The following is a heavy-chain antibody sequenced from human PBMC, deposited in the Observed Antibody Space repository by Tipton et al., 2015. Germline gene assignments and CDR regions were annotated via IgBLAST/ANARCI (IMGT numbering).Heavy chain of an antibody. CDR1: GGSVTSGSYY. CDR2: ISYSGST. CDR3: ARVRASAGFFEGDFYFYGMDV. V-gene: IGHV4-61*03. J-gene: IGHJ6*02. D-gene: IGHD6-13*01. Sequence: TLSLTCTVSGGSVTSGSYYWSWIRQPPGKGLEWIGYISYSGSTNYNPSLKSRVTISVDTSKNNFSLKVTSVTSADTAVYYCARVRASAGFFEGDFYFYGMDVWGQGTSVTVTS.